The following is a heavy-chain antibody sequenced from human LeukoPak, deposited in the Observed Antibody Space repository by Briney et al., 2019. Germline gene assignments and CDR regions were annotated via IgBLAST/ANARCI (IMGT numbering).Heavy chain of an antibody. D-gene: IGHD3-22*01. CDR3: TRDRSDSTSNAFDV. Sequence: GGSLRLSCAASGFTFSSYAMSWVRQAPGKGLEWVSAISGSGGSTYYADSVKGRFTISRDNGMNSLYLQMNSLRAEDTAIYYCTRDRSDSTSNAFDVWGQGTMVIVSS. J-gene: IGHJ3*01. CDR1: GFTFSSYA. CDR2: ISGSGGST. V-gene: IGHV3-23*01.